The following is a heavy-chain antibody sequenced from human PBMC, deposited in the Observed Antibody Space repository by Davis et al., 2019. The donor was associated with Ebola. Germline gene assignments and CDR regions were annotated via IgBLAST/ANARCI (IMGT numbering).Heavy chain of an antibody. J-gene: IGHJ6*02. D-gene: IGHD3-3*01. CDR2: IRSKADDYAT. CDR1: GFTLSGSR. V-gene: IGHV3-73*01. Sequence: PGGSLRLSCAASGFTLSGSRVHWVRQASGKGLEWVARIRSKADDYATAYAASVKGRFIISRDNSKNTLYLQVNSLRAEDTAIYYCAKGRLPNYDFWSGTKAKLYCAMDVWGQGTTVTVSS. CDR3: AKGRLPNYDFWSGTKAKLYCAMDV.